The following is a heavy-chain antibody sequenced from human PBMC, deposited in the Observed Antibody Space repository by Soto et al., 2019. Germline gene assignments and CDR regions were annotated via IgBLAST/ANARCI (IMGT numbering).Heavy chain of an antibody. D-gene: IGHD3-10*01. Sequence: GGSLRLSCAASGFTFSSYWMSWVRQAPGKGLEWVANIKQDGSEKYYVDSVKGRFTISRDNAKNSLYLQMNSLRAEDTAVYYCARGTGLLWFGELFSPDDYWGQGTLVTVSS. CDR3: ARGTGLLWFGELFSPDDY. CDR2: IKQDGSEK. CDR1: GFTFSSYW. V-gene: IGHV3-7*05. J-gene: IGHJ4*02.